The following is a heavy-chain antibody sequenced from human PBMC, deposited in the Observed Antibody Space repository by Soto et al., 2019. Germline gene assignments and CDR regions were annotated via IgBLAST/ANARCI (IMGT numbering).Heavy chain of an antibody. CDR1: GYTFTSYG. CDR3: ARVVNWNPAARAMDV. Sequence: ASVKVSWKASGYTFTSYGISWVRQAPGQGREWMGWISAYNGNTNYAQNFQGRVTMTTNTSTSTACMELRSLRSDDTAVYYCARVVNWNPAARAMDVWGQGTTVTVSS. J-gene: IGHJ6*02. D-gene: IGHD1-20*01. V-gene: IGHV1-18*04. CDR2: ISAYNGNT.